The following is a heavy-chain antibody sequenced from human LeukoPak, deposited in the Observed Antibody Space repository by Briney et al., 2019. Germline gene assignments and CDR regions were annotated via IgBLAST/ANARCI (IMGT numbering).Heavy chain of an antibody. Sequence: GGSLRLSCAASGFTFSNAWMSWVRQAPGKGLEWVGRIKSKTDGGTTDYAAPVKGRFTISRDDSKNTLYLQMNSLKTEDTAVYYCARDTGRISPLDYCGQGTLVTVFS. CDR1: GFTFSNAW. D-gene: IGHD1-14*01. J-gene: IGHJ4*02. V-gene: IGHV3-15*01. CDR2: IKSKTDGGTT. CDR3: ARDTGRISPLDY.